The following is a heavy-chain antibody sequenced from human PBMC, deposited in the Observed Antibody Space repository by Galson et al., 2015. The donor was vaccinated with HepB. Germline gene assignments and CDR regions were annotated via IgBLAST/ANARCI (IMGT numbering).Heavy chain of an antibody. V-gene: IGHV3-30*18. J-gene: IGHJ4*02. CDR2: ISYDVINK. CDR3: AKDSAWRTIRMPDY. Sequence: SLRLSCAASGFTFNNFAMHWVRQAPGKGLEWLAVISYDVINKNYADSVKGRFTISRDNSKNTLYLQMSSPKTEDTAVYFYAKDSAWRTIRMPDYWGQGTLVTVSS. D-gene: IGHD2-2*01. CDR1: GFTFNNFA.